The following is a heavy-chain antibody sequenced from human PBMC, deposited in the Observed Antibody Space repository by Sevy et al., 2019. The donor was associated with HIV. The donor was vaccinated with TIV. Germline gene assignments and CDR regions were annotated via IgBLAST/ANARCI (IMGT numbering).Heavy chain of an antibody. CDR1: GFTFSSYA. CDR2: ISYDGSNK. Sequence: GSLRLSCAASGFTFSSYAMHWVRQAPGKGLEWVAVISYDGSNKYYADSVKGRFTISRDNSKNTLYLQMNSLRAEETAVYYCARDLPRGGYCISTSCYYYYYGMDVWGQGTTVTVSS. CDR3: ARDLPRGGYCISTSCYYYYYGMDV. D-gene: IGHD2-2*01. V-gene: IGHV3-30-3*01. J-gene: IGHJ6*02.